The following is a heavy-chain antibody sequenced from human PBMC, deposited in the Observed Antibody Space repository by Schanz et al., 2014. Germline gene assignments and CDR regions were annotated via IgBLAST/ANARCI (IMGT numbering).Heavy chain of an antibody. CDR3: AREEGYGYGPGAFDI. Sequence: EVQLVESGGGLVQPGRSLRLSCAASGFTFDDYAMHWVRQAPGKGLEWVSGISWNSGSIGYEDSVKGRFTISRDNAKNSLYLQMNSLRAEDTAVYYCAREEGYGYGPGAFDIWGQGTMVTVSS. CDR1: GFTFDDYA. D-gene: IGHD5-18*01. J-gene: IGHJ3*02. CDR2: ISWNSGSI. V-gene: IGHV3-9*01.